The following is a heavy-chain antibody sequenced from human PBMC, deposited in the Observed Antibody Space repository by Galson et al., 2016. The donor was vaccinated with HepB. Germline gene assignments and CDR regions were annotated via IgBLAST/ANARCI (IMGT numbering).Heavy chain of an antibody. D-gene: IGHD3-3*01. CDR3: ARDNWSLLRAFDI. CDR1: GGSISSDSYS. V-gene: IGHV4-61*10. J-gene: IGHJ3*02. Sequence: SETLSLTCTVSGGSISSDSYSWSWVRQPAVNGLEWIGYIYYSGSTNYNPSLKSRVTISVDTSKNQFSLKLSSVTAADTAVYYCARDNWSLLRAFDIWGQGTMVTVSS. CDR2: IYYSGST.